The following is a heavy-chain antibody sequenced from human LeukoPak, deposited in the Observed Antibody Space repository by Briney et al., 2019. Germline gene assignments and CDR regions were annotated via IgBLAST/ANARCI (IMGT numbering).Heavy chain of an antibody. J-gene: IGHJ4*02. V-gene: IGHV3-30-3*01. CDR2: ISDDGTNK. CDR3: ARDASLRFLEWLSDS. CDR1: EFTFIDYT. Sequence: GGSLRLSCEAPEFTFIDYTMHWVRQAPGKGLEWVAVISDDGTNKYYADSVKGRFTISRDNSKNTLYLQMNSLRTEDTALYYCARDASLRFLEWLSDSWGQGILVTVSS. D-gene: IGHD3-3*01.